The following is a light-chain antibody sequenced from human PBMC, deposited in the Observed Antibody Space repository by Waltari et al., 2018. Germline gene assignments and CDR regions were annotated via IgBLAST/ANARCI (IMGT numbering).Light chain of an antibody. Sequence: QSALTQPASVSGSPGQSITISCTETRSDFGNYNLVSWYQQPPGKPPKLRIPAVNKRPSWASNRFSGSKSGNTASLTISGLQSEDEASYYCSSYISSTSVIFGGGTKLTVL. J-gene: IGLJ2*01. V-gene: IGLV2-23*02. CDR1: RSDFGNYNL. CDR3: SSYISSTSVI. CDR2: AVN.